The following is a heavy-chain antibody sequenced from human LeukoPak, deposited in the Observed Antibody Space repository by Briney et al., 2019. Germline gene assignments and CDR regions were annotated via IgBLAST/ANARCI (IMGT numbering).Heavy chain of an antibody. CDR2: ISSSGSTI. CDR3: ARGIAAAGPGEDYYYYMDV. D-gene: IGHD6-13*01. Sequence: GGSLRLSCAASGFTFSSYEMNWVRQAPGKGLEWVSYISSSGSTIYYADSVKGRFTISRDNAKNSLYLQMNSLRAEDTAVYYCARGIAAAGPGEDYYYYMDVWGKGTTVTVSS. V-gene: IGHV3-48*03. CDR1: GFTFSSYE. J-gene: IGHJ6*03.